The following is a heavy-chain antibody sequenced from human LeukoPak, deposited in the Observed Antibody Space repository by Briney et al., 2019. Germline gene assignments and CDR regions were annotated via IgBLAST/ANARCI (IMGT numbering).Heavy chain of an antibody. J-gene: IGHJ4*02. CDR1: GFSFSNYA. CDR2: LGGSGGSR. V-gene: IGHV3-23*01. Sequence: GGSLRLSCAASGFSFSNYAMTWVRQAPGKGLEWVSTLGGSGGSRYYADSVKGRFTMSRDNSNNMLYLQMNSLRAEDTAVYYCAKDYSLDYWGQGTLVTVSS. CDR3: AKDYSLDY. D-gene: IGHD2-21*01.